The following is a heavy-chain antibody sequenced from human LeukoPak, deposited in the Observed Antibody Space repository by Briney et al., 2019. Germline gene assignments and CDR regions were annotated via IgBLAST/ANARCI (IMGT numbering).Heavy chain of an antibody. Sequence: SETLSLTCVVNGGSFSSYYWSWIRQPPGKRLEWIGEINYSGSTDYNPSLKSRVTISVDTSKNQFSLRLTSVTAADTAVYYCARGDNVLRFLEVDAFDIWGQGTMVTVSS. D-gene: IGHD3-3*01. CDR3: ARGDNVLRFLEVDAFDI. CDR2: INYSGST. V-gene: IGHV4-34*01. CDR1: GGSFSSYY. J-gene: IGHJ3*02.